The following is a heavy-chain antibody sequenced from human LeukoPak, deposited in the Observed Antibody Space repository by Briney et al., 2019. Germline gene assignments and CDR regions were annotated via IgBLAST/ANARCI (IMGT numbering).Heavy chain of an antibody. CDR2: ICYTGNT. CDR1: GGSVSSSSYY. Sequence: PSETLSLTCTVSGGSVSSSSYYWSWIRQPPGKGLEWIGYICYTGNTNYNPSLKSRVTIPVDTSRNQLSLKLSSVTAADTAVYYCARELNNRFDYWGQGTLVTVSS. J-gene: IGHJ4*02. CDR3: ARELNNRFDY. D-gene: IGHD1/OR15-1a*01. V-gene: IGHV4-61*01.